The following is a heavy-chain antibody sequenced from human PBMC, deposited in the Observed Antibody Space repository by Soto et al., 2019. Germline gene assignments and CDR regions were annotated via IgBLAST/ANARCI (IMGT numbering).Heavy chain of an antibody. V-gene: IGHV1-69*13. CDR3: ARGLTMIVVVPNPYYYYVMDV. CDR2: IIPIFGTA. D-gene: IGHD3-22*01. J-gene: IGHJ6*02. Sequence: SVKVSCKASGGTFSSYAISWVRQAPGQGXEWMGGIIPIFGTANYAQKFQGRVTITADESTSTAYMELSSLRSEDTAVYYCARGLTMIVVVPNPYYYYVMDVWGQGTTVTVSS. CDR1: GGTFSSYA.